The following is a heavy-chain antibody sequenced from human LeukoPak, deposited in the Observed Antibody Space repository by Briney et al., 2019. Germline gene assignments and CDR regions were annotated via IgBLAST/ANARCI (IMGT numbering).Heavy chain of an antibody. Sequence: GGSLRLSCAASGFTFSSYSMNWVRQAPGKGLEWVSAISGSGGSTYYADSVKGRFTISRDNSKNTLYLQMNSLRAEDTAVYYCAKDPKVGATLYYFDYWGQGTLVTVSS. CDR3: AKDPKVGATLYYFDY. V-gene: IGHV3-23*01. D-gene: IGHD1-26*01. J-gene: IGHJ4*02. CDR2: ISGSGGST. CDR1: GFTFSSYS.